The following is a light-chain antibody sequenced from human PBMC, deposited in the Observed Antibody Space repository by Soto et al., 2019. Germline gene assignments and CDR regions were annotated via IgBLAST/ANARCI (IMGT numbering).Light chain of an antibody. J-gene: IGKJ5*01. V-gene: IGKV1-5*03. Sequence: DIQRTQSPSTLSASVGDRVTITCRASQSISSWLAWYQQKPGKAPKLLIYKASSLESGVPSRFSGSGSGTEFTLTISSLQPDDFATYYCQQYNNYLITFGQGTRLEIK. CDR1: QSISSW. CDR2: KAS. CDR3: QQYNNYLIT.